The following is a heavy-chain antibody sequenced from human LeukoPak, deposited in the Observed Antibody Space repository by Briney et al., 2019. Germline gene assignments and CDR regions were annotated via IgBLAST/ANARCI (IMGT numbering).Heavy chain of an antibody. Sequence: GGSLRLSCAASGFTFNSNWMSWVRQAPGKGLEWVANIKQDGSGKYYVDSVKGRFTISRDNAKNSLSLQMNSLRAEDTAVYYCARDKYYDRYFDSWGQGTLVTVSS. CDR2: IKQDGSGK. V-gene: IGHV3-7*01. CDR3: ARDKYYDRYFDS. CDR1: GFTFNSNW. D-gene: IGHD3-22*01. J-gene: IGHJ4*02.